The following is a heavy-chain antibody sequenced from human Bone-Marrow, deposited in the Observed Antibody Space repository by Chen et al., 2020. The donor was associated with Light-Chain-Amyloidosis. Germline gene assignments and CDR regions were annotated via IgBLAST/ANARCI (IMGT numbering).Heavy chain of an antibody. CDR3: ARRRDSYNFDY. CDR1: GYTFPNYW. V-gene: IGHV5-51*01. Sequence: EVQLEQSGPEVKKPGESLQIPCKGSGYTFPNYWIGWVRQMPGKGLEWMGVIYPDDSDARYSQSFEGQVTISADKSITTAHPQWGSLEASDTAMYSCARRRDSYNFDYWGQGALVT. D-gene: IGHD1-26*01. CDR2: IYPDDSDA. J-gene: IGHJ4*02.